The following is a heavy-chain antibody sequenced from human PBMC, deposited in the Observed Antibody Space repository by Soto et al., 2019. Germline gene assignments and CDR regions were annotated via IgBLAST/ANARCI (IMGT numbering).Heavy chain of an antibody. CDR2: ISYDGSNQ. CDR3: ANGDGVYYVYSLGY. V-gene: IGHV3-30*18. CDR1: GFSFTTYG. Sequence: QVHLVESGGGVVQPGRSLRLSCAASGFSFTTYGMHWVRQAPGKGLELVAVISYDGSNQQYTDSVQGRFTISRDDSKITLYLQMNSLRAEDTAVYYCANGDGVYYVYSLGYWVQGTQVTVSS. J-gene: IGHJ4*02. D-gene: IGHD3-16*01.